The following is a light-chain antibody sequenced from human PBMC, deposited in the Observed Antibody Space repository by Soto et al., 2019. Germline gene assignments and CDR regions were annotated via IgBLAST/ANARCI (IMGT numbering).Light chain of an antibody. CDR3: QQADTFPLT. CDR1: QGISSW. J-gene: IGKJ4*01. CDR2: AAS. V-gene: IGKV1-12*01. Sequence: DIQMTQSPSSVSASVGDRVTITCRASQGISSWVAWYQQKPGKAPNLLIYAASSLQSGVPSRFRGSGFGTNSTLTISSLQPEDFASYYCQQADTFPLTFGGGTKVEIK.